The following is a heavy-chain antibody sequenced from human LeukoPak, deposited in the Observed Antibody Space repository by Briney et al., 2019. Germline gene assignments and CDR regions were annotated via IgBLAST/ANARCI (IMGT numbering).Heavy chain of an antibody. D-gene: IGHD6-19*01. CDR2: ISARGGSS. CDR1: GFTFSNYA. CDR3: AKEMALGIAVAGFFDF. Sequence: GGSLRLSCAASGFTFSNYAINWVRQAPGKGLEWVSAISARGGSSYYADSVRDRFTISRDNSKNMLYLKMSSLRAEDTAVYYCAKEMALGIAVAGFFDFWGQGTLVTVSS. V-gene: IGHV3-23*01. J-gene: IGHJ4*02.